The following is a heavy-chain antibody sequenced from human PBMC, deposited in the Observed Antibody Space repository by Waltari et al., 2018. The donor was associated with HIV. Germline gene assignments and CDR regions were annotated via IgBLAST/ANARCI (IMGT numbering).Heavy chain of an antibody. V-gene: IGHV1-69*02. J-gene: IGHJ5*02. CDR1: GGTFSSYT. Sequence: QVQLVQSGAEVKKPGSSVKVSCKASGGTFSSYTISWVRQAPGQGLEWMGRILHNLGKANYAQKVQGRVTITADKSTGTAYMELSSLRSEDTAVYYCARGLDNWTNDPGNWFDPWGQGTLVTVSS. D-gene: IGHD1-1*01. CDR2: ILHNLGKA. CDR3: ARGLDNWTNDPGNWFDP.